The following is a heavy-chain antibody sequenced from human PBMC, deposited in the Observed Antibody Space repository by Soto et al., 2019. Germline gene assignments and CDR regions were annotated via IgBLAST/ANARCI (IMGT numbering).Heavy chain of an antibody. Sequence: EVQLVESGGGLVQPGGSLRLSCAASGFTFNRYWMKWVRQAPGRGLEWMGNINKDGSEKHYVDSVKGRFTISRDNAKDAVELQMSILKAEETAMYYCARGGYDYSNPFDYWGHGTLVTVSS. CDR1: GFTFNRYW. D-gene: IGHD4-4*01. J-gene: IGHJ4*01. CDR3: ARGGYDYSNPFDY. V-gene: IGHV3-7*04. CDR2: INKDGSEK.